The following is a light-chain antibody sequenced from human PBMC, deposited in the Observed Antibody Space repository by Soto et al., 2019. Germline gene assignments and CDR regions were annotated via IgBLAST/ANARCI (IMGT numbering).Light chain of an antibody. CDR2: DAS. CDR3: PQRSNWPPSGT. CDR1: QSVSSY. V-gene: IGKV3-11*02. Sequence: ETLLTHKTATQSCARGESSSRWSPYHQSVSSYLAWYQQKPGQAPRLLIYDASNRATGIPARFSGSGSGRDFNLTISSLERVDFAVYYCPQRSNWPPSGTCGQGTRLEIK. J-gene: IGKJ5*01.